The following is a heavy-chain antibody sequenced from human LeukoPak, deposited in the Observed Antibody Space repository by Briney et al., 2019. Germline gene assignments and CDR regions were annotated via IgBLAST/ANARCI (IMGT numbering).Heavy chain of an antibody. CDR1: GFTFSSYA. CDR3: AKGGYCSSTGCPFDY. J-gene: IGHJ4*02. Sequence: GGSLRLSCAASGFTFSSYAMTWVRQAPGKGLEWVSAISGSGGSTNYADSVKGRFTISRDNSNNTLYLQMNSLRADDTAVYYCAKGGYCSSTGCPFDYWGQGTLVTVSS. CDR2: ISGSGGST. V-gene: IGHV3-23*01. D-gene: IGHD2-2*01.